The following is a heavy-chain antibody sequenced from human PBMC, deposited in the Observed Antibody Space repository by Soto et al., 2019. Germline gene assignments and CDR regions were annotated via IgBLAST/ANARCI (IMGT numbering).Heavy chain of an antibody. V-gene: IGHV3-53*01. CDR2: LYSGGGT. Sequence: PGGSLRLSCAASGFSVSNKYMTWVRQAPGKGLEWVSTLYSGGGTYYADSVKGRFTISRDKSKNTVDLHMNSLQADDTAVYYCARDRHDILPGSPYYYYYGVDVWGQGTSVTVSS. CDR1: GFSVSNKY. CDR3: ARDRHDILPGSPYYYYYGVDV. D-gene: IGHD3-9*01. J-gene: IGHJ6*02.